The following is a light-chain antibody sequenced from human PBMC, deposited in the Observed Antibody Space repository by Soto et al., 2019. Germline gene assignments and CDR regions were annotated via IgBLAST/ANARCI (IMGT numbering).Light chain of an antibody. CDR2: QDN. CDR1: KLVNKF. CDR3: QTWDINTVV. J-gene: IGLJ2*01. V-gene: IGLV3-1*01. Sequence: SYELTQPPSLSVSPGQTASITCSGEKLVNKFVYWYQQKPGQSPVLVMFQDNQRPSGIPERFSGSNSGNTATLTISGTQAMDEDDYSCQTWDINTVVFGGGTKLTVL.